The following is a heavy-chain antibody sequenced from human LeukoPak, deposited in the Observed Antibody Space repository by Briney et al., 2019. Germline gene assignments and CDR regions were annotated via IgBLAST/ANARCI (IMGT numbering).Heavy chain of an antibody. CDR2: ISYDGSNK. J-gene: IGHJ6*03. D-gene: IGHD3-3*01. CDR1: GFTFSSYA. V-gene: IGHV3-30*04. CDR3: ARDGGSFLFGVVTPYYYMDV. Sequence: GRSLRLSCAASGFTFSSYAMHWVRQAPGKGLEWVAVISYDGSNKYCADSVKGRFTISRDNSKNTLYLQMNSLRAEDTAVYYCARDGGSFLFGVVTPYYYMDVWGKGTTVTVSS.